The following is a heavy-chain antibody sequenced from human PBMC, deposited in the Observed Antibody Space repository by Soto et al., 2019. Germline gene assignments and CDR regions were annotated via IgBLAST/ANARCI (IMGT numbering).Heavy chain of an antibody. CDR1: GFTFSNAW. V-gene: IGHV3-15*01. D-gene: IGHD2-21*02. J-gene: IGHJ4*02. Sequence: EVQLVESGGGLVKPGGSLRLSCAASGFTFSNAWMSWVRQAPGKGLEWVGRIKSKTDGGIADYAAPVKGRFTISRDDSKTTLYLQMNRMKTEDTAVYYCTTGLAYCGCDCAPIDYWGQGTLVTVSS. CDR2: IKSKTDGGIA. CDR3: TTGLAYCGCDCAPIDY.